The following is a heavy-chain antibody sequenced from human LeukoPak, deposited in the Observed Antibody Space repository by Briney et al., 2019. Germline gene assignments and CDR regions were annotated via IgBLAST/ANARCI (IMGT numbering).Heavy chain of an antibody. CDR1: HGSIKANY. CDR3: ARVVRGAVTSNWFDP. D-gene: IGHD4-17*01. J-gene: IGHJ5*02. V-gene: IGHV4-59*01. CDR2: IDDSGTT. Sequence: PSETLSLTCTVSHGSIKANYWTWIRQSPGKGLEWIGFIDDSGTTNYSPSLESRVTISVGTSKNQFSLNLTSVTAADTAIYYCARVVRGAVTSNWFDPWGQGTLVTVS.